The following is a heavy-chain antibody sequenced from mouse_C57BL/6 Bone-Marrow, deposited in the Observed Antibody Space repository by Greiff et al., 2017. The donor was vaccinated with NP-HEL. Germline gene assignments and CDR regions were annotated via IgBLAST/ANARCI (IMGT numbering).Heavy chain of an antibody. CDR2: IYPGDGDT. Sequence: VQLQQSGPELVKPGASVKISCKASGYAFSSSWMNWVKQRPGKGLEWIGRIYPGDGDTNYNGKFKGKATLTADKSSSTAYMQLSSLTSEDSAVYFCARKDYLYYFDYWGQGTTLTVSS. CDR1: GYAFSSSW. V-gene: IGHV1-82*01. J-gene: IGHJ2*01. D-gene: IGHD1-1*02. CDR3: ARKDYLYYFDY.